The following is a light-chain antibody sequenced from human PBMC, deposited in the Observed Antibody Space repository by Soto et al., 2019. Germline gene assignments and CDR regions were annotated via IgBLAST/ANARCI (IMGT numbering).Light chain of an antibody. V-gene: IGLV1-40*01. Sequence: QYVLTQPPSVSGAPGQRVTISCTGSSSNIGAGYDVHWYQQLPGTAPKLLIYYDNLRPSGVPDRISGSKSGTSASLAISGLQSEDEADYYCEAWDVSPDGLYVFGPMTKVTVL. CDR2: YDN. CDR1: SSNIGAGYD. J-gene: IGLJ1*01. CDR3: EAWDVSPDGLYV.